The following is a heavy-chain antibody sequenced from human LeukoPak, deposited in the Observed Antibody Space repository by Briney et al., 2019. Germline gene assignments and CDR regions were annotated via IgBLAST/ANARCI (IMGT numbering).Heavy chain of an antibody. J-gene: IGHJ5*02. CDR3: VRDRGGEYSGDKLFDP. Sequence: PGGSLRLSCAASGFTFSTYEMNWARQAPGKGLEWLSYIIGSGTTTQYADSVRDRFTISRDNDKNYLYLQMNSLRADDTAVYYCVRDRGGEYSGDKLFDPWGQGTLVTVSS. V-gene: IGHV3-48*03. D-gene: IGHD2/OR15-2a*01. CDR2: IIGSGTTT. CDR1: GFTFSTYE.